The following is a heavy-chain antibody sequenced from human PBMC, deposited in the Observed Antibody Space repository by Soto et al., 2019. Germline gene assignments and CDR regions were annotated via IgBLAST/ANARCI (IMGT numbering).Heavy chain of an antibody. CDR1: GGTFSSYA. CDR2: IIPIFGTA. CDR3: AREEYPGSSDYYYYMDV. V-gene: IGHV1-69*06. D-gene: IGHD3-22*01. J-gene: IGHJ6*03. Sequence: ASVKVSCKASGGTFSSYAISWVRQAPGQGLEWMGKIIPIFGTANYAQKFQGRVTITADKSTSTAYMELSSLRSEDTAVYYCAREEYPGSSDYYYYMDVWGKGTTVTVSS.